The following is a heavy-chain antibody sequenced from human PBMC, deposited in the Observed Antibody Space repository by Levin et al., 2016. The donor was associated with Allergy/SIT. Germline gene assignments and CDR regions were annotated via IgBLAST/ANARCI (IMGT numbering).Heavy chain of an antibody. D-gene: IGHD5-18*01. CDR3: VKDMDDGGHRYGYIYYYYYGMDV. CDR1: GFNLNDYA. Sequence: GESLKISCATSGFNLNDYAMHWVRQAPGKGLEWVSLISGDSSTYYADSVKGRFTISRDNTKNSLYLQMNSLRTEDTALYYCVKDMDDGGHRYGYIYYYYYGMDVWGQGTTVTVSS. J-gene: IGHJ6*02. V-gene: IGHV3-43*02. CDR2: ISGDSST.